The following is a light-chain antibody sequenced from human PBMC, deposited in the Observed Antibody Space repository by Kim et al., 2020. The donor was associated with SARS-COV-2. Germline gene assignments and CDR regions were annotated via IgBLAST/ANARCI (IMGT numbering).Light chain of an antibody. CDR1: SSDVGTYNY. J-gene: IGLJ1*01. V-gene: IGLV2-14*03. CDR3: SSYATSRSYV. Sequence: QSALTQPTSVSGSPGQSITISCTGTSSDVGTYNYVSWYQQYPGKAPKLMIYEVNKRPSGVSNRFSGSKSGNTASLTISGLQAEDEADYYCSSYATSRSYVFGTGTKVTVL. CDR2: EVN.